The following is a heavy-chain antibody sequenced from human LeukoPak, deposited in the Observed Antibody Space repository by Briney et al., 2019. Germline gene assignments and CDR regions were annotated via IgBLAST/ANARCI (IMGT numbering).Heavy chain of an antibody. D-gene: IGHD2-15*01. V-gene: IGHV3-7*01. CDR3: ARVGCTGGSCYSGSDYFDY. CDR2: IKQDGSEK. J-gene: IGHJ4*02. CDR1: GFTFSSYW. Sequence: GGSLRLSCAASGFTFSSYWMSWVRQAPGKGLEWVANIKQDGSEKYYVDSVKGRFTISRDNAKNSVYLQMKSLRAGDTAVYYCARVGCTGGSCYSGSDYFDYWGQGTLVTVSS.